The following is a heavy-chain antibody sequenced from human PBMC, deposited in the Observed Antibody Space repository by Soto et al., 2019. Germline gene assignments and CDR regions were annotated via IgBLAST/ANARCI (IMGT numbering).Heavy chain of an antibody. CDR1: GFTFDDYA. Sequence: PGGSLRLSCAASGFTFDDYAMHWVRQAPGKGLEWVSGISWNSGSIGYADSVKGRFTISRDNAKNSLYLQMNSLRAEDTALYYCAKDSSITIFGVNWFDPWGQGTLVTVSS. D-gene: IGHD3-3*01. J-gene: IGHJ5*02. CDR2: ISWNSGSI. CDR3: AKDSSITIFGVNWFDP. V-gene: IGHV3-9*01.